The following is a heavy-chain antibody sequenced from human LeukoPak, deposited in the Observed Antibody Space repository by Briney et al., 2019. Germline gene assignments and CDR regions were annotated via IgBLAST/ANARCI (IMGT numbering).Heavy chain of an antibody. J-gene: IGHJ4*02. CDR2: ISGGSEST. CDR1: GFTFSIYA. D-gene: IGHD5-18*01. V-gene: IGHV3-23*01. Sequence: GGSLRLSCVASGFTFSIYAMTWVRQAPGKGLEWVSGISGGSESTYYADSVKGRFTISRDNSKNTLYMEMNNLRGADTAVYYCAKGYSGYSYGYDYWGQGTLVTVSS. CDR3: AKGYSGYSYGYDY.